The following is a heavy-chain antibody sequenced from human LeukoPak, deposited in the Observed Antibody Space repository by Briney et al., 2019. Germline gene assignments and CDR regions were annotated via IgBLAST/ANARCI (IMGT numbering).Heavy chain of an antibody. CDR2: ISSSSSTI. D-gene: IGHD3-22*01. V-gene: IGHV3-48*04. J-gene: IGHJ4*02. CDR1: GFTFSSYS. Sequence: GGSLRLSCAASGFTFSSYSMNWVRQAPGKGLEWVSYISSSSSTIYYADSVKGRFTISRDNAKNSLYLQMNSLRAEDTAVYYCARDYYDSSGSRGQGTLVTVSS. CDR3: ARDYYDSSGS.